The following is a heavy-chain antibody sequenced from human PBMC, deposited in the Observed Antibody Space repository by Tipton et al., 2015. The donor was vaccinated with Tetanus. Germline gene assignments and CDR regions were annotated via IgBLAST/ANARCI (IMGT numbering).Heavy chain of an antibody. J-gene: IGHJ5*02. CDR1: GFTFTSYA. CDR3: ARGMSFDP. V-gene: IGHV3-7*01. CDR2: IKYDESEK. Sequence: SGFTFTSYAMTWARQAPGKGLEWVANIKYDESEKYYVDSVKGRFTISRDNAKNSLYLQMNSLRVDDTAVYYCARGMSFDPWGQGTLVTVSS.